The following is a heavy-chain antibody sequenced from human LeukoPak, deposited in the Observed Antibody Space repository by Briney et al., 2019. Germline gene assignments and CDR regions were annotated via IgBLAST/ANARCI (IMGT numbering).Heavy chain of an antibody. CDR2: IYYSGST. D-gene: IGHD1-26*01. Sequence: SETLSLTCTVSGGSISSYYWSWIRQPPGKGLEWIGYIYYSGSTNYNPSLKSRVTISVDTSKNQFSLKLSSVTAADTAVYYCARGTPDSGRYYPFDYWGRGTLVTVSS. CDR1: GGSISSYY. CDR3: ARGTPDSGRYYPFDY. V-gene: IGHV4-59*08. J-gene: IGHJ4*02.